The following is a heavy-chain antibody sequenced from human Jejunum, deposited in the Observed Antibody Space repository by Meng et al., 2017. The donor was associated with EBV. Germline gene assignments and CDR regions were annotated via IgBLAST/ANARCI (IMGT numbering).Heavy chain of an antibody. CDR3: ARVRPGGGWFDP. D-gene: IGHD2-8*02. CDR1: GYTFTSSG. CDR2: INTNTGYP. J-gene: IGHJ5*02. Sequence: QGQLVPFGSELKKPGASVKVSCKASGYTFTSSGINWVRQAPGQGLEWMGWINTNTGYPTYAQDFTGRFVFSLDTSVSTAYLQITSLSTEDNAVYYCARVRPGGGWFDPWGQGTLVTVSS. V-gene: IGHV7-4-1*02.